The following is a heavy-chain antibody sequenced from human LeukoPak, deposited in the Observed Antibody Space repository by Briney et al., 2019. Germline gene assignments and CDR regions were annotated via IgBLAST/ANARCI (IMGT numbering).Heavy chain of an antibody. D-gene: IGHD7-27*01. Sequence: PSETLSLTCSVSGGSISNYFWTWIRQPPRKGLQWIGYIYSSGSTYYNPSLKRRVTISVDTSKNRFSLKLSTVTAADTAVYYCARRPTGDPKFDYWGQGTLVTVSS. CDR3: ARRPTGDPKFDY. CDR2: IYSSGST. CDR1: GGSISNYF. J-gene: IGHJ4*02. V-gene: IGHV4-59*08.